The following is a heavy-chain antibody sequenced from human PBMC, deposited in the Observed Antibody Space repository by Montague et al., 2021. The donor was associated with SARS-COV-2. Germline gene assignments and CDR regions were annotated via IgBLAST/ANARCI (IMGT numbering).Heavy chain of an antibody. D-gene: IGHD2-8*02. CDR1: GGSISSYY. Sequence: SETLSLTCTVSGGSISSYYWSWIRQPPGKGLEWIGYIYYSGSTNYNPSLKSRVTISVDTSKNQFSLKLGSVTAADTAVYYCARDLVAGGMDVWGQGTTVTVSS. CDR2: IYYSGST. J-gene: IGHJ6*02. V-gene: IGHV4-59*01. CDR3: ARDLVAGGMDV.